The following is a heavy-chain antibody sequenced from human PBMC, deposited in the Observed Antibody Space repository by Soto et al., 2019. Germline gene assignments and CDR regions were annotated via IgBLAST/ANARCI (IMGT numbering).Heavy chain of an antibody. CDR3: ARDYTGTEAGPTPYCIDF. CDR1: GVSISIYY. D-gene: IGHD6-19*01. J-gene: IGHJ4*02. Sequence: QLHLQESGPGLLKPSDTLSLTCSVSGVSISIYYWNWVRQPAGKGLEWIGRIYSSGDTNYNPSLKSGLIMSVETSKTPFSLKLSSWTAADTAVYYCARDYTGTEAGPTPYCIDFWGQGTLVTVSS. V-gene: IGHV4-4*07. CDR2: IYSSGDT.